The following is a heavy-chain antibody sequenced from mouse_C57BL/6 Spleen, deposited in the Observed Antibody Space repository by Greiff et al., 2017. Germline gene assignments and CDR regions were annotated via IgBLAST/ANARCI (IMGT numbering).Heavy chain of an antibody. Sequence: QVQLQQPGAELVRPGSSVKLSCKASGYTFTSYWMDWVKQRPGQGLEWIGNIYPSDSETPYNQKFKDKATLTVDKSSSTAYMQLSSLTSEDSAVYYCAREATVVAPYYAMGYWGQGTSVTVSS. CDR3: AREATVVAPYYAMGY. D-gene: IGHD1-1*01. CDR1: GYTFTSYW. V-gene: IGHV1-61*01. J-gene: IGHJ4*01. CDR2: IYPSDSET.